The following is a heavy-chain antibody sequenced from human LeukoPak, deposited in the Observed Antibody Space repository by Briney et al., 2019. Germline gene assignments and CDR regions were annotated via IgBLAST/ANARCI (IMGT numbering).Heavy chain of an antibody. Sequence: ASVKVSCKASGYIFNTNGLSWVRQAPGQGLGWMGWINANTGSTNYAQIFQGRVHMTTDTSTATAYMELPSLRSADTATYYCARDAFQGSSWSNWFDSWGQGTLVIVSS. D-gene: IGHD6-13*01. CDR1: GYIFNTNG. CDR3: ARDAFQGSSWSNWFDS. J-gene: IGHJ5*01. V-gene: IGHV1-18*01. CDR2: INANTGST.